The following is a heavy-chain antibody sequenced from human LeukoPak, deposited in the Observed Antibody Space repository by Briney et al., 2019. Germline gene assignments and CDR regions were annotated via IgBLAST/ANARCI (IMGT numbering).Heavy chain of an antibody. J-gene: IGHJ4*02. CDR3: PREGDLGYCSGGSCYYFDY. CDR1: GFTFDDYG. V-gene: IGHV3-20*04. D-gene: IGHD2-15*01. Sequence: AGGSLRLSCAASGFTFDDYGMSWVRQAPGKRLEWVSGINWNGGSTGYADSVKGRFTISRDNAKNSLYLQMNSLRAEDTALYYCPREGDLGYCSGGSCYYFDYWGQGTLVTVSS. CDR2: INWNGGST.